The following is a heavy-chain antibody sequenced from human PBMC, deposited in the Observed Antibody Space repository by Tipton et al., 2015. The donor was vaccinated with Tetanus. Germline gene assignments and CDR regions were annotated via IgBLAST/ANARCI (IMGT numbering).Heavy chain of an antibody. D-gene: IGHD3-16*02. V-gene: IGHV3-11*01. CDR1: GFTFSDYY. J-gene: IGHJ6*02. Sequence: SLRLSCAASGFTFSDYYMSWIRQAPGKGLEWVSYISGSGSTIYYADSVKGRFTISRDNAKNSLYLQMNSLRAEDTAVYYCARRIMITFGGVIVIPDVGMDVWGQGTTVTVSS. CDR2: ISGSGSTI. CDR3: ARRIMITFGGVIVIPDVGMDV.